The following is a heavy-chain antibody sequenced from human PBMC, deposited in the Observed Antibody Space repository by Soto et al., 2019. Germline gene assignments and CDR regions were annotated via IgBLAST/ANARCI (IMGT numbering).Heavy chain of an antibody. CDR1: GGSISSSSYY. D-gene: IGHD1-26*01. CDR3: ARISGSYSQFDY. Sequence: LSLTCTVSGGSISSSSYYWGWIRQPPGKGLEWIGSIYYSGSTYYNPSLKSRVTISVDTSKSQFSLKLSSVTAADTAVYYCARISGSYSQFDYWGQGTLVTVSS. V-gene: IGHV4-39*01. CDR2: IYYSGST. J-gene: IGHJ4*02.